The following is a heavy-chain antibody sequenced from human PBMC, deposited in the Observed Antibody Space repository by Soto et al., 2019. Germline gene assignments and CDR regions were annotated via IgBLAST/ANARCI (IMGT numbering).Heavy chain of an antibody. J-gene: IGHJ4*02. V-gene: IGHV4-59*01. Sequence: SETLSLTCTVSGGSISSYYWSWIRQPPGKGLEWIGYIYYSGSTNYNPSLKSRVTISVDTSKNQFSLKLSSVTAADTAVYYCARDTWGSGWYDYWGQGTLVTVSS. CDR2: IYYSGST. D-gene: IGHD6-19*01. CDR1: GGSISSYY. CDR3: ARDTWGSGWYDY.